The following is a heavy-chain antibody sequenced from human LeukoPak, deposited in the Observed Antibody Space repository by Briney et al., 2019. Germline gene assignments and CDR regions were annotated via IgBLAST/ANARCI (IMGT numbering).Heavy chain of an antibody. Sequence: PGGSLGLSCTASGFAFSSYAMAWVRQAPGKGLEWLSYISSSSKINYADSVKGRFTISRDNAKNSLYLQMISLRDEDTAVYYCARSTNPGVHDFDPWGQGTLVTVSS. D-gene: IGHD6-6*01. CDR2: ISSSSKI. J-gene: IGHJ5*02. CDR3: ARSTNPGVHDFDP. V-gene: IGHV3-48*02. CDR1: GFAFSSYA.